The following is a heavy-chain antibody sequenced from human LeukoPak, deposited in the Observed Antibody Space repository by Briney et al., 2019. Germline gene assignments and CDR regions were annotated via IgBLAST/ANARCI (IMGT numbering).Heavy chain of an antibody. V-gene: IGHV3-15*01. D-gene: IGHD2-2*01. Sequence: GGSLRLSCSASGFTFSSYAMHWVRQAPGKGLEWVGRIKSKTDGGTTDYAAPVKGRFTISRDDSKNTLYLQMNSLKTEDTAVYYCINQLFTSWGQGTLVTVSS. CDR3: INQLFTS. CDR2: IKSKTDGGTT. J-gene: IGHJ5*02. CDR1: GFTFSSYA.